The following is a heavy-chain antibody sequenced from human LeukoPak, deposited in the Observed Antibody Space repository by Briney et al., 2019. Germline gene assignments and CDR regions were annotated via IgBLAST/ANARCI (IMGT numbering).Heavy chain of an antibody. Sequence: GGFLRLSCAASGFTFSSYAMHWVRQAPGKGLEWVAVISYDGSNKYYADSVKGRFTISRDNSKNTLYLQMNSLRAEDTAVYYCARPHDSSGYYDDAFDIWGQGTMVTVSS. D-gene: IGHD3-22*01. V-gene: IGHV3-30*01. CDR1: GFTFSSYA. CDR2: ISYDGSNK. J-gene: IGHJ3*02. CDR3: ARPHDSSGYYDDAFDI.